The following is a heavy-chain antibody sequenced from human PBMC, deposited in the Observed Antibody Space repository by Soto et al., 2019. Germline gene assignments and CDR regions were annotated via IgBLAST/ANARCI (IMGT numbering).Heavy chain of an antibody. CDR1: GGSISSGGYY. Sequence: SETLSLTCTVSGGSISSGGYYWSWIRQHPGKGLEWIGYIYYSGSTYYNPSLKSRVTISVDTSKNQFSLKLSSVTAADTAVYYCARHQHIVLTGYPFDYWGQGTLVTVSS. D-gene: IGHD2-8*01. V-gene: IGHV4-31*03. CDR3: ARHQHIVLTGYPFDY. J-gene: IGHJ4*02. CDR2: IYYSGST.